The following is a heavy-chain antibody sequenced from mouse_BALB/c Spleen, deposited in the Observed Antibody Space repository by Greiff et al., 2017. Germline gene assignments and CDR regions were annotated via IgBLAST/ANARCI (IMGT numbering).Heavy chain of an antibody. CDR1: GFTFSSFG. CDR3: ANSWFAY. Sequence: EVKLMESGGGLVQPGGSRKLSCAASGFTFSSFGMHWVRQAPEKGLEWVAYISSGSSTIYYADTVKGRFTISRDNPKNTLFLQMTSLRSEDTAMYYCANSWFAYWGQGTLVTVSA. J-gene: IGHJ3*01. V-gene: IGHV5-17*02. CDR2: ISSGSSTI.